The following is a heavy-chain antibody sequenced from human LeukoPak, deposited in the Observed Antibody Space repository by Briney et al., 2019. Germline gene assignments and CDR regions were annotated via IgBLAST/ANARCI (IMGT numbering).Heavy chain of an antibody. CDR2: ITSRSSYI. D-gene: IGHD2-15*01. J-gene: IGHJ5*02. CDR3: ARGQGAYCSGGSCYTGYFDP. CDR1: GFTFSSYS. V-gene: IGHV3-21*01. Sequence: GGSLRPSCAASGFTFSSYSMNWVRQAPGKGLEWVSSITSRSSYIYYADSVKRRFTISRDNAKNSLYLQMNSLRAEDTAVYYGARGQGAYCSGGSCYTGYFDPWGQGTLVTVSS.